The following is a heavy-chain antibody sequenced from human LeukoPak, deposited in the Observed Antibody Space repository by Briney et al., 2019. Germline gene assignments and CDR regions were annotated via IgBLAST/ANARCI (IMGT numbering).Heavy chain of an antibody. CDR1: GFTFSDYS. Sequence: GGSLRLSCAASGFTFSDYSMHWVRQAPGKGLDWVAIISYYGNTERYADSVKGRFTISRDNSKNTLYLQMNSLGTQDTAVYYCAREHATGRWTSNIYYYYGMGVWGQGTTVTVSS. CDR2: ISYYGNTE. J-gene: IGHJ6*02. CDR3: AREHATGRWTSNIYYYYGMGV. V-gene: IGHV3-30-3*01. D-gene: IGHD2/OR15-2a*01.